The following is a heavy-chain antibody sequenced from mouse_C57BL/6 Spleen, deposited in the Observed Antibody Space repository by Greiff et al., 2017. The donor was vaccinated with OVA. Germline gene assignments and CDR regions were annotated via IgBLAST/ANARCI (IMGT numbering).Heavy chain of an antibody. J-gene: IGHJ1*03. CDR2: IDPSDSET. CDR1: GYTFTSYW. CDR3: AREGDYDQYFDV. D-gene: IGHD2-4*01. Sequence: QVQLQQPGAELVRPGSSVKLSCKASGYTFTSYWMHWVKQRPIQGLEWIGNIDPSDSETHYNQKFKDKATLTVDKSSSTAYMQLSSLTSEDSAVYYCAREGDYDQYFDVWGTGTTVTVSS. V-gene: IGHV1-52*01.